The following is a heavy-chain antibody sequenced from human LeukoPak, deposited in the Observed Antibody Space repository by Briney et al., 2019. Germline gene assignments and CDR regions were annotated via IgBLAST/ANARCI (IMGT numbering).Heavy chain of an antibody. CDR2: IYNSGST. Sequence: SGTLSLTCTVSGGSISSYYWTWIRQPPGKGLEWIGYIYNSGSTNYNPSLKSRVSMSVDTSKNQISLKLTSVTATDTAVYYCARRATTGPPYYLDYWGQGTLVTVSS. V-gene: IGHV4-59*08. CDR1: GGSISSYY. J-gene: IGHJ4*02. D-gene: IGHD1-26*01. CDR3: ARRATTGPPYYLDY.